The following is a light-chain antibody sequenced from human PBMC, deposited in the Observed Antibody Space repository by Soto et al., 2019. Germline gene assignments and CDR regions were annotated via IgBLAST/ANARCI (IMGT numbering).Light chain of an antibody. J-gene: IGKJ1*01. CDR1: QSVSTR. Sequence: SHMCRSPSSLSASLGHRVTIIGRASQSVSTRLDWYQQKQGNAPTLPISAASRLHSGAPPTFSGRLHGTDFNLTITSLQPAAPATYYCLQDYASPRTLGQGTKVDIK. V-gene: IGKV1-6*01. CDR2: AAS. CDR3: LQDYASPRT.